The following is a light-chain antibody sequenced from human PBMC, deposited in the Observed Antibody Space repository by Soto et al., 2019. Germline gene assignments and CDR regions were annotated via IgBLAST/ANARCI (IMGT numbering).Light chain of an antibody. J-gene: IGLJ1*01. CDR2: GNS. Sequence: SVLTQPPSVSGAPGQRVTISCTGSSSNIGAGYDVHWYQQLPGTAPKLLIYGNSNRPSGVPDRFSGSKSGTSASLAITGLQAEDEADYYCQSYDSSLSGVFGTGTKVTV. CDR3: QSYDSSLSGV. CDR1: SSNIGAGYD. V-gene: IGLV1-40*01.